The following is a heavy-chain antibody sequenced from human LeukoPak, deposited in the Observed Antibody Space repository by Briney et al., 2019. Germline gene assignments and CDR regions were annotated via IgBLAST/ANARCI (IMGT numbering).Heavy chain of an antibody. Sequence: SSETLSLTCTVSGGSISSYYWSWIRQPAGKGLEWIGRIYTSGSTNYNPSLKSRVTMSVDTSKNQFSLKLTSVTAADTAVYYCARGGQRGYCSSSSCHAFDHWGQGTLVTVSS. V-gene: IGHV4-4*07. CDR1: GGSISSYY. D-gene: IGHD2-2*01. CDR2: IYTSGST. CDR3: ARGGQRGYCSSSSCHAFDH. J-gene: IGHJ5*02.